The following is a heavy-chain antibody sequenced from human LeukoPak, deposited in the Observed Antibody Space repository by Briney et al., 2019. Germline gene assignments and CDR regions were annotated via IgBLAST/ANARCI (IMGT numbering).Heavy chain of an antibody. Sequence: ASVKVSCKASGYTFTSYGISWVRQAPGQGLEWMGWINTNTGNPTYAQGFTGRFVFSLDTSVSTAYLQISSLKAEDTAVYYCARDSDDYVWGSYRFDYWGQGTLVTVSS. CDR1: GYTFTSYG. J-gene: IGHJ4*02. V-gene: IGHV7-4-1*02. D-gene: IGHD3-16*02. CDR2: INTNTGNP. CDR3: ARDSDDYVWGSYRFDY.